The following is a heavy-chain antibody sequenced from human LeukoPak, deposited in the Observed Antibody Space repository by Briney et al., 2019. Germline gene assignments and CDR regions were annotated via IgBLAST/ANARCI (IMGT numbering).Heavy chain of an antibody. V-gene: IGHV3-7*01. CDR3: LRYCSGGVCPGWFDP. Sequence: GVSLRLSCAASGFIFSSYWMSWVRQAPGKGLEWVANIKPDGSEKYYVDSVKGRFTISRDNAKNSLYLQMDSLRAEDTAVYYCLRYCSGGVCPGWFDPWGQGTLVTVSS. J-gene: IGHJ5*02. D-gene: IGHD2-8*02. CDR2: IKPDGSEK. CDR1: GFIFSSYW.